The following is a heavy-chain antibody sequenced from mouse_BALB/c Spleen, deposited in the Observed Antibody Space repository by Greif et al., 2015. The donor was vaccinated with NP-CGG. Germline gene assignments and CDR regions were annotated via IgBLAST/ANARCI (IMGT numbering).Heavy chain of an antibody. V-gene: IGHV1-15*01. CDR2: IDPETGGT. J-gene: IGHJ3*01. Sequence: QVQLQQSGAELVRPGASVTLSCKASGYTFTDYEMHWVKQTPVHGLEWIGAIDPETGGTAYNQKFKGKATLTADKSSSTAYMELRSLTSEDSAVYYCTTTGAWFAYWGQGTLVTVSA. CDR1: GYTFTDYE. CDR3: TTTGAWFAY. D-gene: IGHD4-1*02.